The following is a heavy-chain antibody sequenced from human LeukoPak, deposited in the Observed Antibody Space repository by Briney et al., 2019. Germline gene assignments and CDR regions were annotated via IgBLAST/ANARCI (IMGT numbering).Heavy chain of an antibody. V-gene: IGHV4-39*07. CDR2: IYYSGST. Sequence: SETLSLTCTVSGGSISSSSYYWGWIRQPPGKGLEWIGSIYYSGSTYYNPSLKSRVTISVDTSKNQFSLKLSSVTAADTAVYYCARKGYDFWSGYYTAGSHSKYYYMDVWGKGTTVTVSS. J-gene: IGHJ6*03. CDR1: GGSISSSSYY. D-gene: IGHD3-3*01. CDR3: ARKGYDFWSGYYTAGSHSKYYYMDV.